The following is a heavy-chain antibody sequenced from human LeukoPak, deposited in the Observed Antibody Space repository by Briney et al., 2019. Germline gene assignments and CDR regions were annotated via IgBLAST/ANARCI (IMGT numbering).Heavy chain of an antibody. CDR2: INHNGNVN. CDR3: ARGGGLDV. CDR1: GFTFSSFW. V-gene: IGHV3-7*03. D-gene: IGHD3-16*01. J-gene: IGHJ6*02. Sequence: GGSLRLSCAASGFTFSSFWLNWAGQAPGKGLEWVASINHNGNVNYYVDSVKGRFTISRDNAKNSLYLQMSNLRAEDTAVYFCARGGGLDVWGQGATVTVSS.